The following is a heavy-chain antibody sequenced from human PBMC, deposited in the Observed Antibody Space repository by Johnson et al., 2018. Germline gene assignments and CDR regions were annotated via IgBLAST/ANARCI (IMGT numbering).Heavy chain of an antibody. CDR1: GFTFSSYG. CDR3: ARDPNYALGFLEWTRGMDV. V-gene: IGHV3-33*01. CDR2: IWYDGSNK. J-gene: IGHJ6*02. D-gene: IGHD3-3*01. Sequence: VQLVESGGGVVQPGRSLRLSCAASGFTFSSYGMHWVRQAPGKGLEWLAVIWYDGSNKYYADSVKGRFTISRDNSKNTLYLQMNSLRAEDTAVYYCARDPNYALGFLEWTRGMDVWGQGTTVTVSS.